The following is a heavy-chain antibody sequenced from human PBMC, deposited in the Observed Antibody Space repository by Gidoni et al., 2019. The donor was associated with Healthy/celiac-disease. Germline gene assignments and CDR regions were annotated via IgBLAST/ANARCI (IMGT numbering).Heavy chain of an antibody. J-gene: IGHJ3*02. D-gene: IGHD1-26*01. V-gene: IGHV1-18*01. CDR3: ARAWPGSGSYSDAFDI. CDR1: GYTFTSYG. CDR2: IHAYNGNT. Sequence: QVQLVQSGAEVTKPGASVKVSCKASGYTFTSYGISWVRQAPGQGLEWMGWIHAYNGNTNYAQKLQGRVTMTTDTSTSTAYMELRSLRSDDTAVYYCARAWPGSGSYSDAFDIWGQGTMVTVSS.